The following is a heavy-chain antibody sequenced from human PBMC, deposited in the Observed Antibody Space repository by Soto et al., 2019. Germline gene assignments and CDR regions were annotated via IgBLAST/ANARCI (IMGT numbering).Heavy chain of an antibody. V-gene: IGHV3-48*03. CDR2: ISSRSSTI. CDR1: GFTFINYE. D-gene: IGHD2-15*01. J-gene: IGHJ3*01. Sequence: HPGGSLRLSCAASGFTFINYEMNWVRQAPGKGLEWVAYISSRSSTIYYADSVKGRFTISRDDAKKSLYLQMTSLRAEDSAVYYCARVRLLAATDDAFDFWGQGTKVTVSS. CDR3: ARVRLLAATDDAFDF.